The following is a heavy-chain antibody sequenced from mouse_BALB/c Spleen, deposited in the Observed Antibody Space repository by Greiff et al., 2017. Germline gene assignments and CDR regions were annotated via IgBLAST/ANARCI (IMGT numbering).Heavy chain of an antibody. CDR1: GYAFSSSW. J-gene: IGHJ3*01. V-gene: IGHV1-82*01. D-gene: IGHD3-3*01. Sequence: QVQLQQSGPELVKPGASVKISCKASGYAFSSSWMNWVKQRPGQGLEWIGRIYPGDGDTNYNGKFKGKATLTADKSSSTAYMQLSSLTSVDSAVYFCARWGTGSAYWGQGTLVTVSA. CDR2: IYPGDGDT. CDR3: ARWGTGSAY.